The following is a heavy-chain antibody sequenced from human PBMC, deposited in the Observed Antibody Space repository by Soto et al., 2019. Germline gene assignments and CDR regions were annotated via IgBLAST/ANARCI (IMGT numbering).Heavy chain of an antibody. J-gene: IGHJ4*02. CDR1: GGSISSCY. V-gene: IGHV4-59*01. D-gene: IGHD5-18*01. CDR2: VYYRGST. Sequence: SETLSLTCNVSGGSISSCYWSWIRQPPGKGLEWIGYVYYRGSTNYNPSLKSRVTILVDTSKNQFSLKLSSVTAADTAVYYCARGYNSGYGFFDYWGQGTLVTVSS. CDR3: ARGYNSGYGFFDY.